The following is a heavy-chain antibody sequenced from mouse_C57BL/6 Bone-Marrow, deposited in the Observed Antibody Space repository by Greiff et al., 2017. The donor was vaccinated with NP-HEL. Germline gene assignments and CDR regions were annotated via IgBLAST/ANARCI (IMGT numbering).Heavy chain of an antibody. V-gene: IGHV3-6*01. Sequence: EVKLVESGPGLVKPSQSLSLTCSVTGYSITSGYYWNWIRQFPGNKLEWMGYISYDGSNNYNPSLKNRISITRDTSKNQFFLKLNSVTTEDTATYYCARDGTTGYWGQGTTLTVSS. D-gene: IGHD1-1*01. J-gene: IGHJ2*01. CDR1: GYSITSGYY. CDR2: ISYDGSN. CDR3: ARDGTTGY.